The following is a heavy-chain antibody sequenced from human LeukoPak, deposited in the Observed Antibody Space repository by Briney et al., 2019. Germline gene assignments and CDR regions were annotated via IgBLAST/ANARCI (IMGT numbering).Heavy chain of an antibody. Sequence: PSETLSLTCTVSGGSISSGSYYWGWIRQPAGKGLEWIGRIYTSGSTNYNPSLKSRVTISVDTSKNQFSLKLSSVTAADTAVYYCARETPPRTVFASGHAFDIWGQGTMVTVSS. CDR1: GGSISSGSYY. CDR2: IYTSGST. CDR3: ARETPPRTVFASGHAFDI. V-gene: IGHV4-61*02. D-gene: IGHD3-10*01. J-gene: IGHJ3*02.